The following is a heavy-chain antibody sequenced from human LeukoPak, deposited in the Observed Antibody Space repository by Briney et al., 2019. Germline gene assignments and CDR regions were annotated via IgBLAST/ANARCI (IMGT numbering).Heavy chain of an antibody. CDR2: IYYSGST. CDR3: ASQQMTWIQSQYYYYYGMDV. J-gene: IGHJ6*02. V-gene: IGHV4-31*03. D-gene: IGHD5-18*01. CDR1: GGSISSGGYY. Sequence: PSETLSLTCTVSGGSISSGGYYWSWIRQHPGKGLEWIGYIYYSGSTYYNPSLKSRVTISVDTSKNQFSPKLSSVTAADTAVYYCASQQMTWIQSQYYYYYGMDVWGQGTTVTVSS.